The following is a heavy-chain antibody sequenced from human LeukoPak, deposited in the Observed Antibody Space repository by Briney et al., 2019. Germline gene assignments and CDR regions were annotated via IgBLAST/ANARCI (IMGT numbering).Heavy chain of an antibody. CDR3: VRDSRNCGGDCYAFDI. D-gene: IGHD2-21*02. V-gene: IGHV3-53*01. J-gene: IGHJ3*02. CDR1: GFIVSSNY. Sequence: VGSLRLSCAASGFIVSSNYMSWVRQAPGKGLEWVSVIYSGGSTKHADSVKGRFTISRDNSKNTLYLQMNSLRAEDTAVYYCVRDSRNCGGDCYAFDIWGQGTMVSVSS. CDR2: IYSGGST.